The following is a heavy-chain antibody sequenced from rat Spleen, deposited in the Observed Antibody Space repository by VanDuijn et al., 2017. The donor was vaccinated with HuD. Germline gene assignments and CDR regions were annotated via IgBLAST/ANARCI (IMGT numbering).Heavy chain of an antibody. CDR1: GYTFTSYF. Sequence: QVQLQQSGAELAKPGPSVKISCTASGYTFTSYFISWIKQTTGQGLAYIGYINTGSGGTYYNEKFKGKATLTVDKHSSTACMKHSSLTPDDSAVYYCARRGFNSMDAWGQGASVTVSS. V-gene: IGHV1-43*01. D-gene: IGHD1-4*01. J-gene: IGHJ4*01. CDR3: ARRGFNSMDA. CDR2: INTGSGGT.